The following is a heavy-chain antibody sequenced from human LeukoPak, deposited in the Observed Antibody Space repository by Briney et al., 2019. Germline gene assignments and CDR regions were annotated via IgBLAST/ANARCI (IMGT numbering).Heavy chain of an antibody. CDR2: ISSSSSTI. V-gene: IGHV3-48*01. CDR3: AGEHYDFWSGLDY. CDR1: GFTFSSYS. D-gene: IGHD3-3*01. Sequence: GGSLRLSCAASGFTFSSYSMNWVRQAPGKGLEWVPYISSSSSTIYYADSVKGRFTISRDNAKNSLYLQMNSLRAEDTAVYYCAGEHYDFWSGLDYWGQGTLVTVSS. J-gene: IGHJ4*02.